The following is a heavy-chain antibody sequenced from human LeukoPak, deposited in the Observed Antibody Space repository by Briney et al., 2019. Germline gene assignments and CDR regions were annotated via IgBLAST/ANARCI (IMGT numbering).Heavy chain of an antibody. D-gene: IGHD4-17*01. CDR1: GGSFSGHY. CDR2: INHSGNT. V-gene: IGHV4-34*01. Sequence: PSETLSLTCAVYGGSFSGHYWSWIRQSPGKGLEWIGEINHSGNTNYNPSLKSRVTISVDTSKNQFSLKVTSMTAADTAVYYCARVPTVSTLDNWGRGTLVTVSS. CDR3: ARVPTVSTLDN. J-gene: IGHJ4*02.